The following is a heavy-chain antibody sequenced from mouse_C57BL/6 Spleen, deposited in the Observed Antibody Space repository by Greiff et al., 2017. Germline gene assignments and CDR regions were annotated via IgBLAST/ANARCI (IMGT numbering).Heavy chain of an antibody. CDR3: ARHQGYSNYWYFDV. CDR1: GFSLTSYG. Sequence: VKLVESGPGLVAPSQSLSITCTVSGFSLTSYGVHWVRQPPGKGLEWLVVIWSDGSTTYNSALKSRLSISKDNAKSQVFLKMNSLQTDDTAMYYCARHQGYSNYWYFDVWGTGTTVTVSS. J-gene: IGHJ1*03. V-gene: IGHV2-6-1*01. CDR2: IWSDGST. D-gene: IGHD3-1*01.